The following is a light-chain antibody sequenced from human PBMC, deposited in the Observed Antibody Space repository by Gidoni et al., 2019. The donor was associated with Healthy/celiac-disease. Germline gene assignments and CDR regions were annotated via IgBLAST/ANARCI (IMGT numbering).Light chain of an antibody. V-gene: IGKV3-20*01. CDR3: QQYGSSLLAIT. Sequence: EIVLTQSPGTLSLSPGERATLSCRASQSVSSSYLAWYQQKPGQAPRLLIYGASSRATGIPDRFSGSGSGTDFTLTISRLEPEDFAVYYCQQYGSSLLAITFGQGTRLEIK. CDR2: GAS. CDR1: QSVSSSY. J-gene: IGKJ5*01.